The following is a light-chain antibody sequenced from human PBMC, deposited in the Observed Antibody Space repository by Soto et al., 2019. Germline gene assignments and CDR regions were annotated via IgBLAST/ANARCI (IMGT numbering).Light chain of an antibody. CDR1: SSDVGSYNL. CDR2: EGS. Sequence: QSALTQPASMSGSPGQSITISCTGTSSDVGSYNLVSWYQQHPGKAPKLMIYEGSKRPSGVSNRFSGSKSGNTASLTISGLQAEDEADYYCCSYAGSSTFYVFGTGTKLTVL. V-gene: IGLV2-23*01. CDR3: CSYAGSSTFYV. J-gene: IGLJ1*01.